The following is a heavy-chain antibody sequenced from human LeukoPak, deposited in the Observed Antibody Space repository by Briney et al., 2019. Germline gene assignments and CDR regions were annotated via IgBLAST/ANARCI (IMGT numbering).Heavy chain of an antibody. CDR2: INHSGST. CDR3: ARGPPSRYCSSTSCLNWNYARCFDY. CDR1: GGSFSGYY. D-gene: IGHD2-2*01. V-gene: IGHV4-34*01. J-gene: IGHJ4*02. Sequence: PSETLSLTCAVYGGSFSGYYWSWIRQPPGKGLEWIGEINHSGSTNYNPSLKSRVTISVDTSKNQFSLKLSSVTAADTAVYYCARGPPSRYCSSTSCLNWNYARCFDYWGQGTLVTVSS.